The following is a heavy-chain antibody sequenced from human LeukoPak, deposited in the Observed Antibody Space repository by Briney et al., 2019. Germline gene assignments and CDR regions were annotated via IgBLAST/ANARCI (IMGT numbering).Heavy chain of an antibody. CDR1: GFTFSSYW. CDR3: ARYSGSYSFEY. CDR2: IRQGGGEK. Sequence: GGSLRLSCAASGFTFSSYWMSWVRQAPGKGLEWVANIRQGGGEKYYVDSVKGRLTISRDNNRNSLYLQMNSLRAEDTAMYYCARYSGSYSFEYWGQGTLVTVSS. V-gene: IGHV3-7*01. D-gene: IGHD1-26*01. J-gene: IGHJ4*02.